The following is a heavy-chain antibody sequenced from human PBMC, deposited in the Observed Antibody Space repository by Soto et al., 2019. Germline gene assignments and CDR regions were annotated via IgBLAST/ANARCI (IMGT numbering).Heavy chain of an antibody. D-gene: IGHD3-3*01. V-gene: IGHV4-31*03. CDR2: IHYSGGATYSP. CDR3: ARVPTYYEDIIVYQPFHP. J-gene: IGHJ5*02. CDR1: GASIITDGYY. Sequence: QVQLQESGPGLAEPSQTLSLICTVSGASIITDGYYWTWIRQHPGKGLEWLGYIHYSGGATYSPSYNPALQSRIAISVDISKSLCSLKLTSVTAADTAVYYCARVPTYYEDIIVYQPFHPWGQGTLVTVSS.